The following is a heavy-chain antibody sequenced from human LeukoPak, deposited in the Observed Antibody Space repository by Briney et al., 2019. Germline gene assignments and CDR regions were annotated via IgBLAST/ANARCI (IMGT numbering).Heavy chain of an antibody. CDR1: GFTFSSYA. D-gene: IGHD6-19*01. CDR2: ISGSGGST. Sequence: PGGSLRLSCAASGFTFSSYAMSWVRQAPGKGLEWVSAISGSGGSTYYADSVKGRFTISRDNSKNTLYLQMNGLRAEDTAVYYCAKDPSGWYYFDYWGQGTLVTVSS. CDR3: AKDPSGWYYFDY. J-gene: IGHJ4*02. V-gene: IGHV3-23*01.